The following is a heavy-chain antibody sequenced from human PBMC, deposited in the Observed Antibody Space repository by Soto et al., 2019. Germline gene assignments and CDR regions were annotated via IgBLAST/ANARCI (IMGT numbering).Heavy chain of an antibody. CDR3: ASRYSYEAGGY. D-gene: IGHD5-18*01. CDR2: ISGSSSYT. V-gene: IGHV3-11*05. Sequence: QVQLVESGGGLVKLGGSLRLSCAASGFTFSDYYMSWIRQAPGKGLEWVSYISGSSSYTNYADSVKGRFTISRDNAKNSLYLQMNSLRAEDTAVYYCASRYSYEAGGYWGQGTLVTVSS. CDR1: GFTFSDYY. J-gene: IGHJ4*02.